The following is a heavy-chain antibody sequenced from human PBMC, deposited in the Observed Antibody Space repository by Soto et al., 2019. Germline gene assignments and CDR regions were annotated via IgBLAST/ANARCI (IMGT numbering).Heavy chain of an antibody. CDR2: IYPYDSDI. D-gene: IGHD5-18*01. Sequence: GEALKISCNGSGSSFTSYWIGWVRQMPGKGLELMGNIYPYDSDIRYSPSFQGQVTIAADKSISTAYLQWSSLKASDTAMYYCERLGDTAVVRNFDYWGLGTLVTVSS. J-gene: IGHJ4*02. CDR1: GSSFTSYW. CDR3: ERLGDTAVVRNFDY. V-gene: IGHV5-51*01.